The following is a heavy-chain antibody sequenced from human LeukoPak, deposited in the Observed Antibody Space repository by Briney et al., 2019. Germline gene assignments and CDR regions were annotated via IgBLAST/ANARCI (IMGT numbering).Heavy chain of an antibody. D-gene: IGHD6-6*01. CDR3: ARVESGAARPRGRLDY. Sequence: PSETLSLTCAVYGGSFSGYYWSWIRQPPGKGLEWIGEINHSGSTNYNPSLKSRVTISVDTSKNQFSLKLSSVTAADTAVYYCARVESGAARPRGRLDYWGQGTLVTVSS. J-gene: IGHJ4*02. CDR2: INHSGST. V-gene: IGHV4-34*01. CDR1: GGSFSGYY.